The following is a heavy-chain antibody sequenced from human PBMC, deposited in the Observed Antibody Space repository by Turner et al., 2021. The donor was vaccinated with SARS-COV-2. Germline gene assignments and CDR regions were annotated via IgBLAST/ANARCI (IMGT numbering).Heavy chain of an antibody. D-gene: IGHD2-15*01. CDR2: IYSGGST. CDR1: GFTGSRNY. V-gene: IGHV3-53*04. J-gene: IGHJ6*02. Sequence: EVQLVESGGGLVQPGGSLRLSCAATGFTGSRNYRSWVPQAPGKWLEWVSVIYSGGSTYYADSVKGRFTISRHNSKNTLYLQMNSLRAEDTAVYHCARDLVAYGMDVWGQGTTVTVSS. CDR3: ARDLVAYGMDV.